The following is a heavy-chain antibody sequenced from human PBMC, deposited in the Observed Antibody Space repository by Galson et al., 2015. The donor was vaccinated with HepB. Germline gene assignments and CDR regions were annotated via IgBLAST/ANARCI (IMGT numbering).Heavy chain of an antibody. D-gene: IGHD4-17*01. CDR1: GFTFSDYY. CDR2: ISSSSSYT. CDR3: ARESRSDGDYVDY. J-gene: IGHJ4*02. V-gene: IGHV3-11*06. Sequence: SLRLSCAASGFTFSDYYMSWIRQAPGKGLEWVSYISSSSSYTNYADSVKGRFTISRDNAKNSLYLQMNSLRAEDTAVYYCARESRSDGDYVDYWGQGTLVTVSS.